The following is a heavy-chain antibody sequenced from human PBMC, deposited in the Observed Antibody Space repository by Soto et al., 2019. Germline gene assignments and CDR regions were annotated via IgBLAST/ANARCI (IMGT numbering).Heavy chain of an antibody. D-gene: IGHD2-8*01. V-gene: IGHV3-48*02. CDR3: TREGILGTRSFDY. Sequence: PGGSLRLSCAASGFTFSGYSMNWVRQAPGKGLEWVSYISSGSKTIFYADPVKGRFTVSRDNAKNSQYLQMNSLRDEDTAVYYCTREGILGTRSFDYWGQGTLVTVSS. CDR2: ISSGSKTI. J-gene: IGHJ4*02. CDR1: GFTFSGYS.